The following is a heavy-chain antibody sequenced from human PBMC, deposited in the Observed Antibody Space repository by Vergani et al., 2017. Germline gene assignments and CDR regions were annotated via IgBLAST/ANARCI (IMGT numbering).Heavy chain of an antibody. J-gene: IGHJ5*02. V-gene: IGHV4-39*01. Sequence: QLQLQESGPGLVKPSATLSLTCSVSGASIRSRNYYSGWIRQPPGKGLEWIASIYYSGSTYYNPSLKSRVTISVDTSKNQFSLKLSSVTAADTAVYFCARHSTVEWLVKLGWIDPWGQGILVTVSS. CDR2: IYYSGST. CDR3: ARHSTVEWLVKLGWIDP. D-gene: IGHD6-19*01. CDR1: GASIRSRNYY.